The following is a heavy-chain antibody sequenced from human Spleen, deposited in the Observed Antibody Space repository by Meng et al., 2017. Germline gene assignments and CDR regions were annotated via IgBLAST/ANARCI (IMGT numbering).Heavy chain of an antibody. J-gene: IGHJ5*02. CDR1: GFSLSTSGVG. CDR2: IYWNDDK. D-gene: IGHD3-22*01. CDR3: AHRGYYYDNSGYDFREEMFDP. Sequence: SGPTLVKPTQTLTLTCTFSGFSLSTSGVGVGWIRQPPGKALEWLALIYWNDDKRYRPSLKSRLTVTKDASKNQVVLTMTNMDPEDTATYYCAHRGYYYDNSGYDFREEMFDPWGQRTLVTVSS. V-gene: IGHV2-5*01.